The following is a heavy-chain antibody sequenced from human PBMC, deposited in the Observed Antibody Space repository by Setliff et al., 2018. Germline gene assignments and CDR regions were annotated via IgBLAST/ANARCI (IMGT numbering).Heavy chain of an antibody. CDR3: AKPQVELRWGFES. CDR2: IYSGDRST. V-gene: IGHV3-23*03. J-gene: IGHJ4*02. Sequence: GGSLRLSCAASGFTFSSFWMSWVRQSPGEGLEWVSTIYSGDRSTFYTDSVKGRFTISRDSSKNTLYLQMNSLRAEDTAVYYCAKPQVELRWGFESWGQGTLVTVSS. D-gene: IGHD1-7*01. CDR1: GFTFSSFW.